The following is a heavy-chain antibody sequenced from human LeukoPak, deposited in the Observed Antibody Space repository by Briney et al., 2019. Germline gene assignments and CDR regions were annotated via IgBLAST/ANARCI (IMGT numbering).Heavy chain of an antibody. J-gene: IGHJ4*02. V-gene: IGHV4-39*01. Sequence: PSETLSLTCTVSGGSVSSSSYYWGWIRQPPGKGLEWIGSIYYSGSTYYNPSLKSRVTISVGTSKNQFSLKLSSVTAADTAVYYCAVLGHLDPGGFWGQGAPVTVSS. CDR1: GGSVSSSSYY. D-gene: IGHD1-26*01. CDR2: IYYSGST. CDR3: AVLGHLDPGGF.